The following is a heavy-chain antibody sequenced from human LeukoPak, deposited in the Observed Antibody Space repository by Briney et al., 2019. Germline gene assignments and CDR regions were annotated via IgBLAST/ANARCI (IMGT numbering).Heavy chain of an antibody. J-gene: IGHJ5*02. V-gene: IGHV4-34*01. D-gene: IGHD6-13*01. Sequence: SETLSLTCAVYGGSFSGYYWSWIRQPPGKGLEWIGEINHSGSTNYNPSLKSRVTISVDTSKNQFSLKLSSVTAADTAVYYCARDRTAAGSSNWFDPWGQGTLVTVSS. CDR1: GGSFSGYY. CDR3: ARDRTAAGSSNWFDP. CDR2: INHSGST.